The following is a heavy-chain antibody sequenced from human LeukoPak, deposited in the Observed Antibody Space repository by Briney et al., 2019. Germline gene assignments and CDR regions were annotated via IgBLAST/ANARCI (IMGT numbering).Heavy chain of an antibody. D-gene: IGHD2-8*02. CDR2: IHYSGTT. Sequence: IHYSGTTDYNSSLKSRVTISVDTSKNQFFLKLNSVTASDTAVYSCAGPKEGGPWYYFNYWGQGTLVTVSS. CDR3: AGPKEGGPWYYFNY. J-gene: IGHJ4*02. V-gene: IGHV4-59*03.